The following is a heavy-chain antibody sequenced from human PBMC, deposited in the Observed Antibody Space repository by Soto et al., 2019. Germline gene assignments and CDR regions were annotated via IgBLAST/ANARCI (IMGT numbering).Heavy chain of an antibody. J-gene: IGHJ5*01. CDR2: IIPIFGTA. CDR1: GATLSRSA. D-gene: IGHD2-15*01. CDR3: AARGLCTGGTCSRRVNW. Sequence: SVEGASTAAGATLSRSAVSWVGENPGHGLEWMGGIIPIFGTANYAQKCQGRVTITADESTSTADMDLSSRRSEDTAVYYCAARGLCTGGTCSRRVNW. V-gene: IGHV1-69*01.